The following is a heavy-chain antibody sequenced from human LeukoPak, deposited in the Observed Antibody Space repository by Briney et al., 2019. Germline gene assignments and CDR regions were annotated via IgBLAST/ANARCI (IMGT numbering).Heavy chain of an antibody. CDR3: ASRITGTTPGWEFDP. V-gene: IGHV1-69*01. CDR1: GGAFSSYA. D-gene: IGHD1-20*01. CDR2: IIPIFGTA. J-gene: IGHJ5*02. Sequence: SVKVSCKASGGAFSSYAISWVRQAPGQGLEWMGGIIPIFGTANYAQKFQGRVTITADESTSTAYMELSSLRSEDTAVYYCASRITGTTPGWEFDPWGQGTLVTVSS.